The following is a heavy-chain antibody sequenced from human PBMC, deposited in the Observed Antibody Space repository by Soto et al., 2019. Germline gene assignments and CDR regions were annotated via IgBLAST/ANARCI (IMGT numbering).Heavy chain of an antibody. CDR3: ARGNCSSTSCPWGDYYYYGMDV. J-gene: IGHJ6*02. CDR1: GGSISSYY. Sequence: NPSETLSLTWTVSGGSISSYYWSWIRQPPGKGLGWIGYIYYSGSTNYNPSLKSRVTISVDTSKNQFSLKLSSVTAADTAVYYCARGNCSSTSCPWGDYYYYGMDVWGQGTTVTVSS. V-gene: IGHV4-59*01. CDR2: IYYSGST. D-gene: IGHD2-2*01.